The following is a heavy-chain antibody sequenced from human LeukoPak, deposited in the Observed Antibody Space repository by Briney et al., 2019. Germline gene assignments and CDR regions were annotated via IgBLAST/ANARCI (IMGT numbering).Heavy chain of an antibody. D-gene: IGHD3-3*01. Sequence: SVKVSCKASGGTFSSYAISWVRQAPGQGLEWMGGIIPIFGTANYAQKFQGRVTITTDESTSTAYMELSSLRSEDTAVYYCARGWSGYYRNYYYYMDVWGKGTTVTVSS. J-gene: IGHJ6*03. V-gene: IGHV1-69*05. CDR2: IIPIFGTA. CDR1: GGTFSSYA. CDR3: ARGWSGYYRNYYYYMDV.